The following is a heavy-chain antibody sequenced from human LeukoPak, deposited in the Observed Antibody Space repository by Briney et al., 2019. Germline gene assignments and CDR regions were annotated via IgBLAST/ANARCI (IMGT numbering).Heavy chain of an antibody. CDR2: INHSGST. J-gene: IGHJ4*02. CDR1: GGSFSGYY. CDR3: ASGRYYFDY. Sequence: SETLSLTCAVYGGSFSGYYWSWIRQPPGKGLEWIGEINHSGSTNYNPSLKSRVTISVDTSKNQLSLKLSSVTAADTAVYYCASGRYYFDYWGQGTLVTVSS. V-gene: IGHV4-34*01.